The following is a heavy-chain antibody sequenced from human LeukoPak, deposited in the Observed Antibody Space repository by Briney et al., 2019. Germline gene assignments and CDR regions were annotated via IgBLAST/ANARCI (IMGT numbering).Heavy chain of an antibody. D-gene: IGHD4-17*01. CDR2: TYISGST. Sequence: SETLSLTCTVSGGSISSYYWSWIRQPAGKGLEWIGRTYISGSTNYSPSLKSRVTMSVDTSKSQFSLKLTSVTAADTAVYYCARETSTVTYRIFDYWGQGTLVTVSS. CDR1: GGSISSYY. V-gene: IGHV4-4*07. J-gene: IGHJ4*02. CDR3: ARETSTVTYRIFDY.